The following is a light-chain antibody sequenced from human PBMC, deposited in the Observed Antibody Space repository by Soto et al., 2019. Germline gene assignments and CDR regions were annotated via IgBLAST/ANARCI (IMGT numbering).Light chain of an antibody. CDR2: GVS. CDR3: SSYAARNNWV. CDR1: SSDVGGYNY. Sequence: QSALTQPPSASGSPGQSVTISCTGTSSDVGGYNYVSWYQQHPGKAPKLMIYGVSKRPSGVPARFSGSKSGNTASLTVSGLQAEDEADYYCSSYAARNNWVFGGGTKVTVL. J-gene: IGLJ3*02. V-gene: IGLV2-8*01.